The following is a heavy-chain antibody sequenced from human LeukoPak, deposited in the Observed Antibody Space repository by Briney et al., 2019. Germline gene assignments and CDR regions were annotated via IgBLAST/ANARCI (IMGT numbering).Heavy chain of an antibody. CDR1: GYTFTSYG. J-gene: IGHJ6*02. CDR2: INAGNGNT. CDR3: AREGGYCSSTSCHDYYYYGMDV. Sequence: ASVKVSCKASGYTFTSYGISWVRQAPGQGLEWMGWINAGNGNTKYSQKFQGRVTITRDTSASTAYMELSSLRSEDAALYYCAREGGYCSSTSCHDYYYYGMDVWGQGTTVTVSS. V-gene: IGHV1-3*01. D-gene: IGHD2-2*03.